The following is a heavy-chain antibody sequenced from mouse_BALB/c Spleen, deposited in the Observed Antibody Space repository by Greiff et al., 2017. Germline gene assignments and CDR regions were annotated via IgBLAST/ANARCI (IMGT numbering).Heavy chain of an antibody. V-gene: IGHV1-4*01. D-gene: IGHD1-1*01. Sequence: QVQLQQSGAELARPGASVKMSCKASGYTFTSYTMHWVKQRPGQGLEWIGYINPSSGYTNYNQKFKDKATLTADKSSCTAYMQLSSLTSEDSAVYYCARPITTVVGGRFAYWGQGTLVTVSA. CDR1: GYTFTSYT. CDR3: ARPITTVVGGRFAY. J-gene: IGHJ3*01. CDR2: INPSSGYT.